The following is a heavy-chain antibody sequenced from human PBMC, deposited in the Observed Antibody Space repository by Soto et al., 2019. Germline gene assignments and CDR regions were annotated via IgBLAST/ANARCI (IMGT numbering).Heavy chain of an antibody. D-gene: IGHD2-21*02. J-gene: IGHJ4*02. Sequence: PGGSLRLSCAASGFTFSSYAMSWVRQAPGKGLEWVSAISGSGGSTYYADSVKGRFTISRDNSKNTLYLQMNSLRAEDTAVYYCAKDLIRAEHIVVVTAILGYFDYWGQGTLVTVSS. CDR1: GFTFSSYA. V-gene: IGHV3-23*01. CDR3: AKDLIRAEHIVVVTAILGYFDY. CDR2: ISGSGGST.